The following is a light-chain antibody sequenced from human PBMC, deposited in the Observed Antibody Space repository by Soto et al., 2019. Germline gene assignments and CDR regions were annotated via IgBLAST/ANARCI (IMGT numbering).Light chain of an antibody. CDR2: SAS. CDR3: LQDYNYPWT. V-gene: IGKV1-27*01. Sequence: IQLPQTPSSLAASVVDRGTITCWGSQGISSSLNWYRQKPGKVPKLLIYSASNLQSGVPSRFSGSGSGTDFTLTISSLQPEDFATYYCLQDYNYPWTFGQGTKVDI. CDR1: QGISSS. J-gene: IGKJ1*01.